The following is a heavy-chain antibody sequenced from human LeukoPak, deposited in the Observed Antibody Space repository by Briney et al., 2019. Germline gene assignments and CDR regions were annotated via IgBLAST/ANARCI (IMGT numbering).Heavy chain of an antibody. CDR3: AKEGDCSTTSCLTGGLDV. D-gene: IGHD2-2*01. Sequence: GGSLRLSCAASGFIVSSNYMSWVRQAPGEGLEWVSAIYTGGSTYYADSVKGRFTISRDNSKNTGYLQMSSLRAEDTAVYYCAKEGDCSTTSCLTGGLDVWGKGTTVTVSS. V-gene: IGHV3-53*01. CDR2: IYTGGST. J-gene: IGHJ6*04. CDR1: GFIVSSNY.